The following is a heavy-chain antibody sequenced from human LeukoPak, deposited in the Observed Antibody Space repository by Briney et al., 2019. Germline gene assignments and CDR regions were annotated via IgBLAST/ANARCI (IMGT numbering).Heavy chain of an antibody. J-gene: IGHJ3*02. CDR2: ISSSSSTI. Sequence: GGSLRLSCAASEVSFNNYAMNWVRQAPGKGLEWVSYISSSSSTIYYADSVKGRFSISRDNAKNSLYLQMNSLRAEDTAVYYCARGLLRRGGAFDIWGQGTMVTVSS. V-gene: IGHV3-48*04. CDR1: EVSFNNYA. D-gene: IGHD3-3*01. CDR3: ARGLLRRGGAFDI.